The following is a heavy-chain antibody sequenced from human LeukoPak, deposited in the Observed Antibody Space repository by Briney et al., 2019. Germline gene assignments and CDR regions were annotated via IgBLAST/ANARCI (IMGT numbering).Heavy chain of an antibody. CDR1: GGSIRSY. D-gene: IGHD3-10*01. J-gene: IGHJ5*02. CDR2: IYGSGST. CDR3: ARDSGTTGEVKFDP. V-gene: IGHV4-4*07. Sequence: PSETLSLTCTVSGGSIRSYWSWIRQPAGKGLEWIGRIYGSGSTDYNPSLKSRVTMSIDTSKNQFSLNLISGTAADTAVYYCARDSGTTGEVKFDPWGQGTLVTVSS.